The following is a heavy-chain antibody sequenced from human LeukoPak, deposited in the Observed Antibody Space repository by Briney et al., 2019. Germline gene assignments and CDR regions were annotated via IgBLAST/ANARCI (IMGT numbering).Heavy chain of an antibody. CDR2: INQEGSQK. D-gene: IGHD2-8*01. CDR1: GFTFSTDW. V-gene: IGHV3-7*01. Sequence: PGGSLRLSCGASGFTFSTDWMSWVRQAPGKGLEWVAYINQEGSQKYYVDSVKGRFTISRDNAKNSLYLQMNSLRAEDTAVYCCSRGTNLDYWGQGALVTVSS. CDR3: SRGTNLDY. J-gene: IGHJ4*02.